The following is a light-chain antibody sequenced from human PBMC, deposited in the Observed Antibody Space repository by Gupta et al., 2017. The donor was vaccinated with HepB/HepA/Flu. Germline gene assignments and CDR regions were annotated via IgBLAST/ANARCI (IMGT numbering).Light chain of an antibody. CDR2: KDN. V-gene: IGLV1-47*01. CDR1: RSNIGRNF. CDR3: ATWDGSLNVVV. Sequence: QSVLPQPPSASGTPGQRVTISCSGSRSNIGRNFVSWYQQFPGMAPKLLIYKDNQRPSGVPDRFSGSKSGTSGSLAISGLRSEDEADYYCATWDGSLNVVVFGGGTKLTVL. J-gene: IGLJ2*01.